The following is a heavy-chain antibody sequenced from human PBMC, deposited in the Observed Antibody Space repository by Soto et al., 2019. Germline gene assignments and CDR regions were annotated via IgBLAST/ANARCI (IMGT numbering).Heavy chain of an antibody. CDR3: ASASYGDYFDFDY. CDR1: GGSISSYY. CDR2: IYYSGST. D-gene: IGHD4-17*01. Sequence: QVQLQESGPGLVKPSETLSLTCTVSGGSISSYYWSWIRQPPGKGLEWIGYIYYSGSTNYNPSLKTRDTRSVDTSKHQSSLKLGSVTAAETAVYYCASASYGDYFDFDYWGQGTLVTVSS. V-gene: IGHV4-59*01. J-gene: IGHJ4*02.